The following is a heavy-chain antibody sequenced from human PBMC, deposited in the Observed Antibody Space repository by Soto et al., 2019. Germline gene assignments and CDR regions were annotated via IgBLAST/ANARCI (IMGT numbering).Heavy chain of an antibody. V-gene: IGHV4-4*02. J-gene: IGHJ4*02. CDR1: GGSFTSNNW. D-gene: IGHD1-7*01. CDR3: ASRDPGTSVDD. CDR2: IYRTGST. Sequence: QVQLQESCPGLVKPSGTLSLTCAVSGGSFTSNNWWTWVRQPPGQGLEWIGEIYRTGSTNYNPSLKSRVTISLDKSANQFSLKVTSLTAADTAVYYCASRDPGTSVDDWGQGTLVTVSS.